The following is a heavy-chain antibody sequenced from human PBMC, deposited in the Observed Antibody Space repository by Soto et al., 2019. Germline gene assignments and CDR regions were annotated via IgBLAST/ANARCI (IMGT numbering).Heavy chain of an antibody. D-gene: IGHD6-19*01. CDR1: GFTFSSYW. J-gene: IGHJ6*02. CDR3: AGGPDIAVAAYYYYGMDV. CDR2: INSDGSST. Sequence: PGGSLRLSCAASGFTFSSYWMHWVRQAPGKGLVWVSRINSDGSSTTYADSVKGRFTISRDNVKNTLFLQMNSLRAEDTAVYYCAGGPDIAVAAYYYYGMDVWGQGTTGTVSS. V-gene: IGHV3-74*01.